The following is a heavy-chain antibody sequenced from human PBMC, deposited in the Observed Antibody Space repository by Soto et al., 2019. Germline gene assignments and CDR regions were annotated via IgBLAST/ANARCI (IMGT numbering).Heavy chain of an antibody. V-gene: IGHV1-69*06. CDR2: IIPMFGRP. D-gene: IGHD3-3*01. Sequence: GASVKVSCKGSGGTFSSHGVSWIRQAPGQGLEWMGGIIPMFGRPNYAQKFQGRLTVTADKSRGTVYMELSSLRSEDTATYYCAXDRAQGSGYPHPSDPFDIWGQGTMVTVSS. CDR1: GGTFSSHG. J-gene: IGHJ3*02. CDR3: AXDRAQGSGYPHPSDPFDI.